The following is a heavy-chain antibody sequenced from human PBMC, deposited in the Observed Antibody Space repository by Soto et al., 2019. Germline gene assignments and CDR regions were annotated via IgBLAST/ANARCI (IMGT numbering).Heavy chain of an antibody. CDR1: GYSFTSYW. CDR3: AREHTNTTYYYYGMDV. V-gene: IGHV5-10-1*01. J-gene: IGHJ6*02. Sequence: GESLKISCKGSGYSFTSYWISWVRQMPGKGLEWMGRIDPSDSYTNYSPSFQGHVTISADKSISTAYLQWSSLKASDTAMYYCAREHTNTTYYYYGMDVWGQGTTVTV. CDR2: IDPSDSYT.